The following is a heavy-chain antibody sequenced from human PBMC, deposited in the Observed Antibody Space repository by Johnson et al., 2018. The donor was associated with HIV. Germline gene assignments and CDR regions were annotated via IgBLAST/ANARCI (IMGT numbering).Heavy chain of an antibody. Sequence: VQLVESGGGLVQPGGSLRLSCAASGFTFSSYWMSWVRQAPGKGLEWVANIKEDGSAKHYLDSVKGRFTISRDNAKNSLYLQMNSLRAEDTGVYYCAGASLYAGGAFDIWGQGTMVTVSS. CDR3: AGASLYAGGAFDI. V-gene: IGHV3-7*04. CDR2: IKEDGSAK. D-gene: IGHD3-16*02. J-gene: IGHJ3*02. CDR1: GFTFSSYW.